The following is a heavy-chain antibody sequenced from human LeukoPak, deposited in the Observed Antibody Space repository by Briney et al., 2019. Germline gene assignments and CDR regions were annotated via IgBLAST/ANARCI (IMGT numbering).Heavy chain of an antibody. J-gene: IGHJ4*02. CDR1: GGSIRSICYY. Sequence: PSETLSLTCTVSGGSIRSICYYWGWIRQPPGKGLEWIGSIYYSGSTYYNPSLKSRVTISVDTSKNQFSLKLSSVTAADTAVYYCARCLTYYYDSSGYYDYWGQGTLVTVSS. CDR2: IYYSGST. CDR3: ARCLTYYYDSSGYYDY. V-gene: IGHV4-39*01. D-gene: IGHD3-22*01.